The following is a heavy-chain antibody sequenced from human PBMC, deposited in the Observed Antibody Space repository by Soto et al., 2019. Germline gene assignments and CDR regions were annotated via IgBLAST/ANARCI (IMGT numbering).Heavy chain of an antibody. D-gene: IGHD3-10*01. CDR2: IISKVDGGTS. CDR3: TTDYYFGSGTGDY. J-gene: IGHJ4*02. CDR1: GFTFSDAW. Sequence: VQLLESGGGLVQPGGSLRLSCVVSGFTFSDAWMTWVRQAPGKGLEWVGRIISKVDGGTSEYAAPVKGRFSISRDDSKNMLFLQMNSLKTEDTGVYYCTTDYYFGSGTGDYWGQGALVTVSS. V-gene: IGHV3-15*01.